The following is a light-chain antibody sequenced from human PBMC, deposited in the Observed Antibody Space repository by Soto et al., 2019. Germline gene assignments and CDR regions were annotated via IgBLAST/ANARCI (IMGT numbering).Light chain of an antibody. CDR3: QQYNSYPQ. CDR2: DAS. CDR1: QSISSW. V-gene: IGKV1-5*01. Sequence: DIQMTQSPSTLSASVGDRVTITCRASQSISSWVAWYQQKPGKAPKLLIYDASSLESGVPSRFSGSGSGTEFTLTISSLQPDDFATYYCQQYNSYPQFGGGTKVEIK. J-gene: IGKJ4*01.